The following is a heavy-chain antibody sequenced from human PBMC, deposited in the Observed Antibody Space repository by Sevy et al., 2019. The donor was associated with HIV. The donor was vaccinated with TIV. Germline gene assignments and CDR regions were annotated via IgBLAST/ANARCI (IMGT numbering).Heavy chain of an antibody. V-gene: IGHV4-34*01. Sequence: SETLSLTCAVYVGSLSDYSWNWIRQSPERGLEWIGEITHSGNTNYVSSLKSRVTISKATSKNQFSLKLNSVTAADTAVYFCARGNDVFGSFDIWGRGTGVTVSS. D-gene: IGHD2-15*01. J-gene: IGHJ3*02. CDR2: ITHSGNT. CDR3: ARGNDVFGSFDI. CDR1: VGSLSDYS.